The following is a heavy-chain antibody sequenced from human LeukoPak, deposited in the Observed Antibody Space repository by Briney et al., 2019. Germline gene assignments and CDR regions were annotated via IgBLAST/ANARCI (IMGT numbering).Heavy chain of an antibody. V-gene: IGHV3-21*01. CDR1: GFTFSSYS. D-gene: IGHD7-27*01. CDR3: ARNRWGSREDNYFDY. Sequence: GGSLRLSCAASGFTFSSYSMNWVRQAPGKGLEWVSSISSSSSYIYYADSVKGRFTISRDNAKNSLYLQMNSLRAEDTAVYYCARNRWGSREDNYFDYWGQGTLVTVSS. CDR2: ISSSSSYI. J-gene: IGHJ4*02.